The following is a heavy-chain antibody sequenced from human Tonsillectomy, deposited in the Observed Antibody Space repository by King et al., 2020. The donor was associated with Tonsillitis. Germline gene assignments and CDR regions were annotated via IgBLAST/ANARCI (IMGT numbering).Heavy chain of an antibody. CDR1: GGSISTYY. D-gene: IGHD6-13*01. CDR2: IDHSGST. V-gene: IGHV4-59*01. CDR3: ARDISGQLASEGFFPGGDYYYYYGMDV. Sequence: VQLQESGPGLVKPSENLSLTCTVSGGSISTYYWSWIRQPPGKGLEWIGYIDHSGSTNYNPSLKSRVTISVDTSKNQLSLKLSSVTAADTAVYYCARDISGQLASEGFFPGGDYYYYYGMDVWGQGTTVTVSS. J-gene: IGHJ6*02.